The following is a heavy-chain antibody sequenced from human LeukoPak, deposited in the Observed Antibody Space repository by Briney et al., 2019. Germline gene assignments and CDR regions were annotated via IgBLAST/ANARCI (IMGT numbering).Heavy chain of an antibody. J-gene: IGHJ5*02. CDR3: ARRGYYDSSGYFPWFDP. CDR2: IYTSGST. CDR1: GGSISSYY. D-gene: IGHD3-22*01. V-gene: IGHV4-4*09. Sequence: SETLSLTCTVSGGSISSYYWSWIRQPPGKGLEWIGYIYTSGSTNYNPSLKSRVTISVDTSKNQFSLKLSSVTAADTAVYYCARRGYYDSSGYFPWFDPWGQGTLVTVSS.